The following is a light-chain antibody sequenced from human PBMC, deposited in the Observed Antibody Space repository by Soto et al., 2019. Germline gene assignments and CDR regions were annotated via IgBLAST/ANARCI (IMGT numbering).Light chain of an antibody. J-gene: IGKJ4*01. CDR3: QQANSFPLT. V-gene: IGKV1D-12*01. CDR2: TTS. Sequence: DIQVTQSPSSVSASVGDRVTITCRASQDINNWLAWYQQKPGKAPKLLIYTTSNLQSGVPSRFSGSGFGTDFTLTINSLQPEDFATYYCQQANSFPLTFGGGTKVEIK. CDR1: QDINNW.